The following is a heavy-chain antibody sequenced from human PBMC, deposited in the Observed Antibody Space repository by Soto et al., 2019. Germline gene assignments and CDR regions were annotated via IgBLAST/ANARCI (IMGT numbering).Heavy chain of an antibody. CDR1: GVSLTSGTYY. CDR2: IFYSGST. V-gene: IGHV4-31*03. Sequence: SETLSLTCSVSGVSLTSGTYYWSWIRQHPGKGLEWIGYIFYSGSTDYNPSLNSRVNISVDTSKNQFSLKLSSVTAADTAVYYCASKEDFFDYWGQGTLVTVSS. J-gene: IGHJ4*02. CDR3: ASKEDFFDY.